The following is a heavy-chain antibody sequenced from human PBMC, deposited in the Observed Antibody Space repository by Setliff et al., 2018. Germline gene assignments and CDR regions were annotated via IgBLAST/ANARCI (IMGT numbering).Heavy chain of an antibody. CDR1: GVSISSYH. CDR3: ARHPAGQGAFDI. V-gene: IGHV4-59*08. CDR2: IYYSGST. Sequence: SETLSLTCNVSGVSISSYHWSWIRQPPGKALEGVGYIYYSGSTNYNPSLKSRVAISVDTSKKQISLKLRSVTAADTAVYYCARHPAGQGAFDIWGQGTKVTVSS. J-gene: IGHJ3*02.